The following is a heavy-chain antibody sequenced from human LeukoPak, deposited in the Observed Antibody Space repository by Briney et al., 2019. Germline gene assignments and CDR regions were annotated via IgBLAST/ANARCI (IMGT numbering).Heavy chain of an antibody. V-gene: IGHV3-7*01. CDR2: IKPSGSEK. J-gene: IGHJ3*02. D-gene: IGHD2-21*02. CDR1: GFTFSSYA. CDR3: ARDLDTYVVLTAYDTFDI. Sequence: GGSLRLSCAASGFTFSSYAMTWVRQAPEKGLEWVANIKPSGSEKHYADSVEGRFTISRDNAKNSLYLQMNSPRAEDTAVYYCARDLDTYVVLTAYDTFDIWGQGTMVTVSS.